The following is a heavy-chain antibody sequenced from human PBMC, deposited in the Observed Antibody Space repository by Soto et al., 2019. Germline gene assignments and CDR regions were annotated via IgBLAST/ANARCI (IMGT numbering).Heavy chain of an antibody. Sequence: QVQLVESGGGVVQPGRSLRLSCAASGFTFSSYGMHWVRQAPGKGLEWVAVIWYDGSNKYYADSVKGRFTISRDNSKNTLYLQINSLRAEDTAVYYCARDYYDSSGYIRSDLDYWGQGTLVTVSS. D-gene: IGHD3-22*01. V-gene: IGHV3-33*01. J-gene: IGHJ4*02. CDR1: GFTFSSYG. CDR3: ARDYYDSSGYIRSDLDY. CDR2: IWYDGSNK.